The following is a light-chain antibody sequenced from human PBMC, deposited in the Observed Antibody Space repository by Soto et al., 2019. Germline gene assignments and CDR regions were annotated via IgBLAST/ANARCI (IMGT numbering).Light chain of an antibody. CDR3: TSPTPGSLYV. CDR2: MVS. J-gene: IGLJ1*01. V-gene: IGLV2-14*01. CDR1: SSDVGNYNY. Sequence: QSVLTQPASVSGSPGQSITIPCTGTSSDVGNYNYVSWYQQYPGRVPKLLIYMVSNRPSGVSNRFSGSKSGNTASLTISGLQAEDEADYFCTSPTPGSLYVFGTGTKLTVL.